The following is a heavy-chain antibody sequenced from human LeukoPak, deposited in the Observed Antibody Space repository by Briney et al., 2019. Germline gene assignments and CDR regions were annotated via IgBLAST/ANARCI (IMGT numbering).Heavy chain of an antibody. V-gene: IGHV5-51*07. Sequence: ESLKLSRKGSGYSFTSYWIRRVHQMPGKSLESMRNSYPGDSDTRYSPSFQGQVTISADKSISTAYLQWSSLKASDTAMYYCVFFFKQKTAYEFLTGFWDWGQGTLVTVSS. CDR3: VFFFKQKTAYEFLTGFWD. CDR2: SYPGDSDT. D-gene: IGHD3-9*01. J-gene: IGHJ4*02. CDR1: GYSFTSYW.